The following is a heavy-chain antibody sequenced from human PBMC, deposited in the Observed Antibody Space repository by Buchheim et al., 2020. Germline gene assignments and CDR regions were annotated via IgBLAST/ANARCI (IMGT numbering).Heavy chain of an antibody. CDR3: AKNLTVTDYAPDY. D-gene: IGHD4-17*01. J-gene: IGHJ4*02. V-gene: IGHV3-30*18. CDR2: ISYDGSNK. Sequence: QVQLVESGGGVVQPGRSLRLSCAASGFTFSSYGMHWVRQAPGKGLEWVAVISYDGSNKYYADSVKGRFTISRDNSKNTLYLQMNSLRAEDTAVYYCAKNLTVTDYAPDYWGQGTL. CDR1: GFTFSSYG.